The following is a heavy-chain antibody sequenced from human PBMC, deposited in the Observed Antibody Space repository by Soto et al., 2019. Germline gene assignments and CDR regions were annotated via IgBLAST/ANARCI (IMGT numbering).Heavy chain of an antibody. CDR1: GGTFSSYA. CDR3: ARPAARGFGEPPQGLDYYYYGMDV. Sequence: QVQLVQSGAEVKKPGSSVKVSCKASGGTFSSYAISWVRQAPGQGLEWMGGLIPIFGTANYAQKFQGRVTITADESKSTAYMELSSMRSEDTAVYYCARPAARGFGEPPQGLDYYYYGMDVWGQGTTVTVSS. D-gene: IGHD3-10*01. V-gene: IGHV1-69*01. CDR2: LIPIFGTA. J-gene: IGHJ6*02.